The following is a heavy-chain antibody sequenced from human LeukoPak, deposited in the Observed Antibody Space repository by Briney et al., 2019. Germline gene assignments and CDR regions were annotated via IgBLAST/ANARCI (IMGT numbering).Heavy chain of an antibody. CDR1: GGSFSGYY. V-gene: IGHV4-34*01. CDR3: ARVRRYFDWLLYRGVWDY. J-gene: IGHJ4*02. D-gene: IGHD3-9*01. CDR2: INHSGST. Sequence: SETLSLTCAVYGGSFSGYYWSWIRQPPGKGLEWIGEINHSGSTNYNPSLKSRVTISVDTSKNQFSLKLSSVTAADTAVYYCARVRRYFDWLLYRGVWDYWGQGTLVTVSS.